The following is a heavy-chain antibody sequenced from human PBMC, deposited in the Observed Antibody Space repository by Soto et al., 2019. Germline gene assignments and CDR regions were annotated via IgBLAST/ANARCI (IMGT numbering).Heavy chain of an antibody. Sequence: ASVKVSCKASGYTFTSYDINWVRQATGQGLEWMGWMNPNSGNTGYAQKFQGRVTMTRNTSISTAYMELSSLRSEDTAVYYCARGNAAFVTIFGVVITSNWFDPWGQGTLVTVSS. CDR1: GYTFTSYD. CDR2: MNPNSGNT. V-gene: IGHV1-8*01. D-gene: IGHD3-3*01. J-gene: IGHJ5*02. CDR3: ARGNAAFVTIFGVVITSNWFDP.